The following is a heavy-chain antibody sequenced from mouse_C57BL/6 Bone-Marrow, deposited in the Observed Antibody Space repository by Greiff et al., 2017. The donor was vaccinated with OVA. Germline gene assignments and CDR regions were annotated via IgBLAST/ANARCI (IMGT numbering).Heavy chain of an antibody. CDR2: IDPENGDT. V-gene: IGHV14-4*01. CDR3: TTDGPFAY. J-gene: IGHJ3*01. D-gene: IGHD2-3*01. CDR1: GFNIKDDY. Sequence: EVQLQQSGAELVRPGASVKLSCTASGFNIKDDYMHWVKQRPEQGLEWIGWIDPENGDTEYASKFQGKATITADTSSNPAYLQLSRLASEDTAVYYCTTDGPFAYWGRETLVTVSA.